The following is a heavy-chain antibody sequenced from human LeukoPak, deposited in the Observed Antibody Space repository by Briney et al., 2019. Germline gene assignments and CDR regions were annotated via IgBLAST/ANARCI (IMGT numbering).Heavy chain of an antibody. J-gene: IGHJ6*04. CDR3: AELGITMIGGV. CDR1: GFTFSSYE. CDR2: ISSSGSTV. D-gene: IGHD3-10*02. Sequence: GGSLRLSCAASGFTFSSYEVNWVRQAPGKGLEWVSYISSSGSTVYYADSVKGRFTISRDNAKNSLYLQMNSLRAEDTAVYYCAELGITMIGGVWGKGTTVTISS. V-gene: IGHV3-48*03.